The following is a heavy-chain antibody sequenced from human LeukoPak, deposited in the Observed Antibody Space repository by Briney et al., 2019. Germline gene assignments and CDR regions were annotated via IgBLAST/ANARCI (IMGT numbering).Heavy chain of an antibody. V-gene: IGHV3-11*01. CDR1: GFTFSDYY. J-gene: IGHJ6*02. CDR2: ISSSGSTI. D-gene: IGHD3-10*01. Sequence: PGGSLRLSCAASGFTFSDYYMSWIRQAPGKGLEWVSYISSSGSTIYYADSVKGRFTISRDSAKNSLYLQMNSLRAEDTAVYYCARDLLNYYGSGEAPTSYYGMDVWGQGTTVTVSS. CDR3: ARDLLNYYGSGEAPTSYYGMDV.